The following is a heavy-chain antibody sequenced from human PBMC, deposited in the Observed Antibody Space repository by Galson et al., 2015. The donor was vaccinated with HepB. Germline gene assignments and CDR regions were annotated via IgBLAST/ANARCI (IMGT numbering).Heavy chain of an antibody. V-gene: IGHV3-23*01. Sequence: SLRLCCAASGFSFSNYAMSWVRQAPGKGLEWVSGIRRSGDVTYYADSLKGRFTISRDNSKNTMYLQMNSLKAEDTAVYYCATSNHYGSGSYWFFDYWGQGTLVTVSS. J-gene: IGHJ4*02. D-gene: IGHD3-10*01. CDR3: ATSNHYGSGSYWFFDY. CDR1: GFSFSNYA. CDR2: IRRSGDVT.